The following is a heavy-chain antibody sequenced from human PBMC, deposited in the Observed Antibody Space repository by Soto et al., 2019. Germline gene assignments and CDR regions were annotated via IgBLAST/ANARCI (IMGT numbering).Heavy chain of an antibody. CDR2: IYYSGST. CDR3: AREGYGDYPGDAFDI. J-gene: IGHJ3*02. D-gene: IGHD4-17*01. CDR1: GGSISSYY. Sequence: SETLSLTCTVSGGSISSYYWSWIRQPPGKGLEWIGYIYYSGSTNYNPSLKSRVTISVDTSKNQFSLKLSSVTAADTAVYYCAREGYGDYPGDAFDIWGQGTMVTVSS. V-gene: IGHV4-59*01.